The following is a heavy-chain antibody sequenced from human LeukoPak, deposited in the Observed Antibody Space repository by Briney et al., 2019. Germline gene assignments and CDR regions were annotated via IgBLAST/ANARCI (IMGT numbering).Heavy chain of an antibody. CDR1: GGSISSYY. D-gene: IGHD4-17*01. V-gene: IGHV4-59*01. CDR3: ARSHDYGDYYFDY. J-gene: IGHJ4*02. Sequence: SETLSLTCTVSGGSISSYYWSWIRQPPGKGLEWIGYIYYSGSTNYNPSLKSRVTISVDTSKNQFSLKLSCVTAADTAVYYCARSHDYGDYYFDYWGQGTLVTVSS. CDR2: IYYSGST.